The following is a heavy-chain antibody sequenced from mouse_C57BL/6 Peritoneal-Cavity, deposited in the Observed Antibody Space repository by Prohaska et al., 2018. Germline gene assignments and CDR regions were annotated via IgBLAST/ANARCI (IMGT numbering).Heavy chain of an antibody. Sequence: QAYLQQSGAELVRPGASVKMSCKASGYTFTSYNMHWVHQTPRQVLEWIGAIYLGNCDTSDNQKYKGKATLTVDKASSTGYMQLSSLTSEDSAVYFCARGEWFAYWGQGTLVTVSA. CDR1: GYTFTSYN. CDR3: ARGEWFAY. V-gene: IGHV1-12*01. CDR2: IYLGNCDT. J-gene: IGHJ3*01.